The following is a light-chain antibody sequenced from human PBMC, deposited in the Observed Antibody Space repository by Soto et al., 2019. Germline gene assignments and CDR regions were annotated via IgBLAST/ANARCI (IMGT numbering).Light chain of an antibody. CDR1: QSISSW. V-gene: IGKV1-5*01. J-gene: IGKJ1*01. Sequence: IHRSQSPAILSASVGDRVRITCLASQSISSWLAWYQQKPGKAPNLLIYDASSLESGVPSRFSGSGSGTKFTLTINSLQPDDSATYFCQQYHSYSWTFGQGTKVDI. CDR2: DAS. CDR3: QQYHSYSWT.